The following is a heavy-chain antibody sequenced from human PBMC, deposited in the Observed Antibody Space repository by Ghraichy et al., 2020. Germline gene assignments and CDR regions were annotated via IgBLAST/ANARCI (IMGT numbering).Heavy chain of an antibody. CDR3: ARAVLWERDAFDI. Sequence: SVKVSCKASGGTFSSYAISWVRQAPGQGLEWMGGIIPIFGTANYAQKFQGRVTITADESTSTPYMELSSLRSEDTAVYYCARAVLWERDAFDIWGQGTMVTVSS. CDR2: IIPIFGTA. J-gene: IGHJ3*02. D-gene: IGHD1-26*01. CDR1: GGTFSSYA. V-gene: IGHV1-69*13.